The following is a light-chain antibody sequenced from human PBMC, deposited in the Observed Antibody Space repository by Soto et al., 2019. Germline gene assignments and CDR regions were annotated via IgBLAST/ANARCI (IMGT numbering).Light chain of an antibody. Sequence: DIQMTQSPSTLSGSVGDRVTITCRASQTISSWLAWYQQKPGKAPKLLIYKAATLKSGVPSRFSGSGSGTEFTLTISSLQPDDFATYYCQHYKSYSDAFGQDNKVEL. CDR3: QHYKSYSDA. CDR2: KAA. CDR1: QTISSW. J-gene: IGKJ1*01. V-gene: IGKV1-5*03.